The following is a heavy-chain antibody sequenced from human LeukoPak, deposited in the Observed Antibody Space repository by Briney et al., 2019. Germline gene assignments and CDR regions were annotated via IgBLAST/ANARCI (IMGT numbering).Heavy chain of an antibody. J-gene: IGHJ3*02. CDR2: INPNSGGT. Sequence: ASVKVSCKASGYTFTGYYMHWVRQAPGQGLEWMGWINPNSGGTNYAQKFQGRVTMTRDTSISTAYMELSRLRSDDTAVYYCARAVAVAGNPQGFVIWGQGTMVTVSS. CDR1: GYTFTGYY. D-gene: IGHD6-19*01. CDR3: ARAVAVAGNPQGFVI. V-gene: IGHV1-2*02.